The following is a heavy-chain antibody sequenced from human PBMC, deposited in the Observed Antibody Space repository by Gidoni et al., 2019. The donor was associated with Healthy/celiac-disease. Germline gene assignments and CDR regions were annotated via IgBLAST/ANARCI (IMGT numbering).Heavy chain of an antibody. CDR2: IYPGDSDT. Sequence: EVQLVQSGAEVKKPGESRTISGKGSGYSFTSYWLGWVRPRPGKGLEWMGIIYPGDSDTRYSPSFPGQVTISADKSISTAYLQWRSLKASDTAMYYCARQGRFRELRPWGQGTLVTVSS. J-gene: IGHJ5*02. V-gene: IGHV5-51*01. D-gene: IGHD3-10*01. CDR3: ARQGRFRELRP. CDR1: GYSFTSYW.